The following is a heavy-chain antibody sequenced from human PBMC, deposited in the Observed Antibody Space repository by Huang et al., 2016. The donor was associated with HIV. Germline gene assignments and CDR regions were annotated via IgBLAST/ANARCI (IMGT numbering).Heavy chain of an antibody. J-gene: IGHJ4*02. V-gene: IGHV4-34*01. CDR3: ARDGPERSSGNYGASDY. CDR2: INESGST. D-gene: IGHD1-26*01. Sequence: QVQLQQWGAGLLKPSETLSLTCAVYGVSFSGYYWSWIRQPPGKGLVWIGEINESGSTNYTPSPKSRVTVSVDTSKNQFSLRLSSVTAADTAVYYCARDGPERSSGNYGASDYWGQGTLVTVSS. CDR1: GVSFSGYY.